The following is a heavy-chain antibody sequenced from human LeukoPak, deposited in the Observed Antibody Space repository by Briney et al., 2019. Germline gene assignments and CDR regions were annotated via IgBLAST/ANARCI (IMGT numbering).Heavy chain of an antibody. CDR1: DFTFDFYW. CDR2: ILPDGSQK. Sequence: QTGGSLRLSCVASDFTFDFYWMTWVRQAPGKGLEWLANILPDGSQKYYVVSVKGRFTISRDNPKNSLYLQINNLRAEDTAVYYCGRLAHNAWYAIDFWGQGTLVTVSS. D-gene: IGHD2-2*01. CDR3: GRLAHNAWYAIDF. V-gene: IGHV3-7*01. J-gene: IGHJ4*02.